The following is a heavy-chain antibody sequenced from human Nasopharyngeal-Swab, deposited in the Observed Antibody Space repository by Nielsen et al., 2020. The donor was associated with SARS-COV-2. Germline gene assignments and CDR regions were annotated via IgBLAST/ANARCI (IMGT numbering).Heavy chain of an antibody. Sequence: WVRQAPGQGLEWMGGIIPIFGTANYAQKFQGRVTITADESTSTAYMELSSLRSEDTAAYYCARDIYGDYVGYWGQGTLVTVSS. CDR3: ARDIYGDYVGY. V-gene: IGHV1-69*01. CDR2: IIPIFGTA. J-gene: IGHJ4*02. D-gene: IGHD4-17*01.